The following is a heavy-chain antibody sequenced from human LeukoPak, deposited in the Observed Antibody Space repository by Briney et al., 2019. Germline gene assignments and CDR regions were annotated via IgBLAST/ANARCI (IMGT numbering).Heavy chain of an antibody. J-gene: IGHJ6*02. D-gene: IGHD3-3*02. V-gene: IGHV1-8*01. Sequence: GASVKVSCKASGYTFTSYDINWVRQATGQGLEWMGWMNPNGGNRGSAQNFQGRVTLTRNTSISTAYMELSSLRSEDTAVYYCARRRLAGSTPPHYYYILDVWGQGTTVTVSS. CDR2: MNPNGGNR. CDR3: ARRRLAGSTPPHYYYILDV. CDR1: GYTFTSYD.